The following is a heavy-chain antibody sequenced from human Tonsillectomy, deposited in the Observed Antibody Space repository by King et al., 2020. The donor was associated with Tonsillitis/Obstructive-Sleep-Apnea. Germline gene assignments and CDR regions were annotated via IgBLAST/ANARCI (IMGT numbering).Heavy chain of an antibody. D-gene: IGHD3/OR15-3a*01. CDR3: ARDEXXFGLXXXYSXXMXX. CDR1: GDRLTSYG. Sequence: QLVQSGAEVKKPGDSVKVSCKAAGDRLTSYGINWVRQAPGQXLEWVGWIXAYNGKTNYAQXLXGRVTMXTDTSTSTAYMELRSXRSDDTAVYYWARDEXXFGLXXXYSXXMXXXGQGXTXTVXS. J-gene: IGHJ6*02. CDR2: IXAYNGKT. V-gene: IGHV1-18*01.